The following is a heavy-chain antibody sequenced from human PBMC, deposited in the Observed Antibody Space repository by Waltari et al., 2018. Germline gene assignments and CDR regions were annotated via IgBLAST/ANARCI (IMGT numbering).Heavy chain of an antibody. V-gene: IGHV3-15*01. CDR2: IKSKTDCGTT. CDR1: GFTFSNAW. J-gene: IGHJ6*02. D-gene: IGHD1-26*01. Sequence: EVQLVESGGGLVKPGGSLRLSCAASGFTFSNAWMSWVRQAPGKGLEWVGRIKSKTDCGTTNYAAPVKGRFTISRDNAKNSLYLQMNSLRAEDTAVYYCARDDPGGGSYYRFRYYYYGMDVWGQGTMVTVSS. CDR3: ARDDPGGGSYYRFRYYYYGMDV.